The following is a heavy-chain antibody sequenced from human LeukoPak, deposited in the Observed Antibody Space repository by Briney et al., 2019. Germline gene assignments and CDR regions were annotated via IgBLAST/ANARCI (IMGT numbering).Heavy chain of an antibody. J-gene: IGHJ4*02. CDR1: GFTFSSYI. CDR2: ISSDSSYI. CDR3: ARGSVGGGNYFDY. Sequence: GGSLRLSCAASGFTFSSYIKNWVRQAPGKGLEWVSSISSDSSYIYYADSVKGRFTISRDNAKNSLYLQMNSLRAEDTAVYYCARGSVGGGNYFDYWGQGTLVTVSS. V-gene: IGHV3-21*01. D-gene: IGHD3-16*01.